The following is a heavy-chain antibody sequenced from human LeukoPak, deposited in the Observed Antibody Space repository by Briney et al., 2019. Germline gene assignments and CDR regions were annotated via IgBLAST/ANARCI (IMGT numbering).Heavy chain of an antibody. D-gene: IGHD2-15*01. Sequence: GESLKISCXGSGYSFTSYWIGWVRQMPGKGLEWMGIIYPGDSDTRYSPSFQGQVTISADKSISTAYLQWSSLKASDTAMYYCARGDHCSGGSCYSPWFDPWGQGTLVTVSS. J-gene: IGHJ5*02. CDR2: IYPGDSDT. V-gene: IGHV5-51*01. CDR1: GYSFTSYW. CDR3: ARGDHCSGGSCYSPWFDP.